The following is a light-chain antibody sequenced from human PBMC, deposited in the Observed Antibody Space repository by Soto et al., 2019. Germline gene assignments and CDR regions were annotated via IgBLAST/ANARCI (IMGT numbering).Light chain of an antibody. V-gene: IGKV1-9*01. Sequence: IQLTQSPSSLSASVVDRFTITFLASQGISSYLAWYQQKPGKAPKLLIYAASTLQSGVPSRFSGSGSGTKFTLTIASLQPDDFATYYCQQYETFSGTFGPGTKVDI. CDR3: QQYETFSGT. CDR1: QGISSY. CDR2: AAS. J-gene: IGKJ1*01.